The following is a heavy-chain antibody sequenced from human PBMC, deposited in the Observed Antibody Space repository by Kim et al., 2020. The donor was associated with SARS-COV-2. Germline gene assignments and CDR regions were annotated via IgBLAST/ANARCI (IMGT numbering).Heavy chain of an antibody. J-gene: IGHJ4*02. CDR3: ARAPYDYIWGSYRGIDS. Sequence: VKGRFTISRDNAKNSLFLHMNSLRAEDTAVYYCARAPYDYIWGSYRGIDSWGQGTLVTVSS. D-gene: IGHD3-16*02. V-gene: IGHV3-7*04.